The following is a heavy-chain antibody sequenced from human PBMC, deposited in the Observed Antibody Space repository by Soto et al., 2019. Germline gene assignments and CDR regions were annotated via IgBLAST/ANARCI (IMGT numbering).Heavy chain of an antibody. D-gene: IGHD4-4*01. J-gene: IGHJ5*02. CDR3: VKDPPNTVTTSDARFDP. V-gene: IGHV3-23*01. Sequence: GGSLRLSCAASGFTFSSYAMSWVRQAPGKGLEGVSAISGSGGSTYYADSLKGRFTISRDNSKNTLYLQMNSLRAEDTAVYYCVKDPPNTVTTSDARFDPWGQGTLVTVSS. CDR1: GFTFSSYA. CDR2: ISGSGGST.